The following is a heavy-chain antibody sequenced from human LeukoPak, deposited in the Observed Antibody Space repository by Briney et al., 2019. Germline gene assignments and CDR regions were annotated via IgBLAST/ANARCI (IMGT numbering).Heavy chain of an antibody. V-gene: IGHV4-39*07. J-gene: IGHJ5*02. CDR1: GGSISSSSYY. CDR2: IYYSGST. CDR3: ARRGGPITMVRGVIRKGPKFDP. D-gene: IGHD3-10*01. Sequence: SETLSLTCTVSGGSISSSSYYWGWIRQPPGKGLEWIGSIYYSGSTFDNPSLKSRVTISVDTSKNQFSLKLSSVTAEDTAVYYCARRGGPITMVRGVIRKGPKFDPWGQGTLVTVSS.